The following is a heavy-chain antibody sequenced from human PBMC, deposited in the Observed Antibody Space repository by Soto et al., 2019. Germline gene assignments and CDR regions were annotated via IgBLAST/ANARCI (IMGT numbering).Heavy chain of an antibody. CDR3: ARGATGYGNFDY. CDR2: INGDGSSL. V-gene: IGHV3-74*01. J-gene: IGHJ4*02. CDR1: GFTFSSYW. Sequence: EVQLVESGGGLVQPGGSLRLSFAASGFTFSSYWMHWVRQTPGKGLVWVSRINGDGSSLYYADSVKGRLTISRDSAKNTLYLQINSLRDEDTGVYYCARGATGYGNFDYWGQGTLVTVSS. D-gene: IGHD5-12*01.